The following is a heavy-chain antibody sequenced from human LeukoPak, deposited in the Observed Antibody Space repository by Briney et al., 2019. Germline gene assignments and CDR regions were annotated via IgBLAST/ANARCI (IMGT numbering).Heavy chain of an antibody. CDR2: INPNSGGT. CDR3: AREREELLDY. CDR1: GYTSTGYY. J-gene: IGHJ4*02. Sequence: ASVKVSCKVSGYTSTGYYIHWVRQAPGQGLEWMGWINPNSGGTHYAHKFQGRVTMTRDTSISTAYMELSRLRSDDTAVYYCAREREELLDYWGQGTLVTVSS. V-gene: IGHV1-2*02. D-gene: IGHD1-26*01.